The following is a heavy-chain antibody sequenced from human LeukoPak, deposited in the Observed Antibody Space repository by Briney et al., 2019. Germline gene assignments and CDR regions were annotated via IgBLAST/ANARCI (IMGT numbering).Heavy chain of an antibody. Sequence: SETLSLTCTVSGGSISSSSYSWGWIRQPPGKGLEWIGSIYYSGSTYYNPSLKSRVTISVDTSKNQFSLKLSSVTAADTAVYYCARAYYDFWSGYSADDAFDIWGQGTMVTVSS. J-gene: IGHJ3*02. CDR1: GGSISSSSYS. CDR3: ARAYYDFWSGYSADDAFDI. CDR2: IYYSGST. D-gene: IGHD3-3*01. V-gene: IGHV4-39*01.